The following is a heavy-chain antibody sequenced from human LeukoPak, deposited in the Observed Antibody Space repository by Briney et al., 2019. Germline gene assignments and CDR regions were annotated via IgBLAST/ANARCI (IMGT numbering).Heavy chain of an antibody. D-gene: IGHD3-22*01. J-gene: IGHJ5*02. CDR3: AVDSSGAARFDP. CDR1: GASFSGYY. V-gene: IGHV4-34*01. CDR2: INHSGST. Sequence: SETLSLTCAVYGASFSGYYCSWIRQPPGKGLEWIGEINHSGSTTYNPSLKSRITISVDTSKSQFSLKLRSVTAADTAVFYCAVDSSGAARFDPWGQGTLVTASS.